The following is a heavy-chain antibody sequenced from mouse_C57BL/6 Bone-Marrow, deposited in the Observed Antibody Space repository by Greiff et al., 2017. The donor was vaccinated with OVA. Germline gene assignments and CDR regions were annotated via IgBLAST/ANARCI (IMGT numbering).Heavy chain of an antibody. V-gene: IGHV1-81*01. CDR1: GYTFTSYG. CDR3: ARRIYYGSYWYFDV. Sequence: VQLQQSGAELARPGASVKLSCKASGYTFTSYGISWVKQRTGQGLEWIGEIYTRSGNTYYNEKFKGKATLTADKSSSTAYMELRSLTSEDSAVYFCARRIYYGSYWYFDVWGTGTTVTVAS. D-gene: IGHD1-1*01. J-gene: IGHJ1*03. CDR2: IYTRSGNT.